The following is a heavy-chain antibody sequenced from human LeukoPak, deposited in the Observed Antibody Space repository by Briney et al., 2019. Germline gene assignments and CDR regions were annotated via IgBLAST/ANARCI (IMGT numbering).Heavy chain of an antibody. CDR2: IYYSGST. Sequence: SQTLSLTCTVSGGSISSGSYYWSWIRQPAGKGLEWIGYIYYSGSTNYNPSLKSRVTISVDTSKNQFSLKLSSVTAADTAVYYCARRGITMILFDYWGQGTLVTVSS. CDR3: ARRGITMILFDY. V-gene: IGHV4-61*09. J-gene: IGHJ4*02. CDR1: GGSISSGSYY. D-gene: IGHD3-22*01.